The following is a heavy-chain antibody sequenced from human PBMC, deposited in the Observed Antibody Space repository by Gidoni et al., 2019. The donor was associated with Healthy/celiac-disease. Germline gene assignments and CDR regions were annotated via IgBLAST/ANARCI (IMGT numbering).Heavy chain of an antibody. CDR3: ARDRDYGDYGHQHYYYYGMDV. V-gene: IGHV4-30-4*01. J-gene: IGHJ6*02. D-gene: IGHD4-17*01. Sequence: IRQPPGKGLEWIGYIYYSGSTYYNPSLKSRVTISVDTSKNQFSLKLSSVTAADTAVYYCARDRDYGDYGHQHYYYYGMDVWGQGTTVTVSS. CDR2: IYYSGST.